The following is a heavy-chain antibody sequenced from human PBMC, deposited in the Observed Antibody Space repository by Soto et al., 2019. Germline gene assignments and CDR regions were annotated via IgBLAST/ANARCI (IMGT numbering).Heavy chain of an antibody. CDR2: VIPIFGTA. V-gene: IGHV1-69*01. CDR3: ARAGYYYGSASSYQAPFGY. CDR1: GGTFSSYA. D-gene: IGHD3-10*01. Sequence: QVQLVQSGDEVKKPGSSVKVSCKASGGTFSSYAISWVRQAPGQGLELLGGVIPIFGTANYAQKFQGRVTITADESTSPGYKELRSLRSEDTAVYYCARAGYYYGSASSYQAPFGYWAQGNLVTVS. J-gene: IGHJ4*02.